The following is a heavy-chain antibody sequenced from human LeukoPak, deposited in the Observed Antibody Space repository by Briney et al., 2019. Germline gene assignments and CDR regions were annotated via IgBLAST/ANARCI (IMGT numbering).Heavy chain of an antibody. D-gene: IGHD3-3*01. V-gene: IGHV4-59*01. CDR3: ATLLSPSGYDVFEY. CDR1: GGSISSYY. CDR2: VFHSGST. Sequence: SETLSLTCSVSGGSISSYYWSWIRQSPGTGLQWIGYVFHSGSTNYNPSLLSRVTISLNTSKNQFSLKLRSVIAADTAVYYCATLLSPSGYDVFEYWGHGNLVTVSS. J-gene: IGHJ4*01.